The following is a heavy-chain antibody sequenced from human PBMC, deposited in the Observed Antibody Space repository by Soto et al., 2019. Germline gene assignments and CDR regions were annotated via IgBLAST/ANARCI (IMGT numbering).Heavy chain of an antibody. J-gene: IGHJ4*02. CDR3: ASPLTYYYDSAHEGG. CDR2: IYYSGST. D-gene: IGHD3-22*01. Sequence: QLRLQESGPGLVKPSETLSLTCTVSGVSISNSGSYWGWIRQPPGKGLEWIGSIYYSGSTYYNPSLKSRVTISVDRSKNQFSLKLNSVTAADTAVYYCASPLTYYYDSAHEGGWGQGTLVTVSS. V-gene: IGHV4-39*01. CDR1: GVSISNSGSY.